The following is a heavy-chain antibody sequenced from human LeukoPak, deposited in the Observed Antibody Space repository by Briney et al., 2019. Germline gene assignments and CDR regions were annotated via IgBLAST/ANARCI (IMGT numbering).Heavy chain of an antibody. D-gene: IGHD6-19*01. CDR2: MSRNGGNT. Sequence: GGSLRLSCSASGFTFSSYAMHWVRQAPGKGLEYVSGMSRNGGNTYYADSVKGRFTISRDNSKNTVYLRMSSLRAEDTAVYYCVKDASQFGSGWNWFDPWGQGTLVTVSS. V-gene: IGHV3-64D*06. CDR1: GFTFSSYA. CDR3: VKDASQFGSGWNWFDP. J-gene: IGHJ5*02.